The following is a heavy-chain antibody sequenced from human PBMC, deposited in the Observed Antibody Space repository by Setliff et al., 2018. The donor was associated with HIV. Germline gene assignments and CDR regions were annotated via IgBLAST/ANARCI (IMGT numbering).Heavy chain of an antibody. J-gene: IGHJ6*02. CDR3: ARRSIVGVARGFYYYNLDV. CDR2: VYSNGDT. CDR1: GDSISHGPYY. V-gene: IGHV4-61*02. D-gene: IGHD1-26*01. Sequence: SETLSLTCTVSGDSISHGPYYWSWIRQSAGRGLEWIGRVYSNGDTNYNPSLRSRVTISLDTSKNRFSLKLNSVTAADTAVYYCARRSIVGVARGFYYYNLDVWGQGTTVTVSS.